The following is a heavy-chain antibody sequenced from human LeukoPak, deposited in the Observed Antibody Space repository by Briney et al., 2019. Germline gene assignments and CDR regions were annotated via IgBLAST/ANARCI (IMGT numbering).Heavy chain of an antibody. V-gene: IGHV4-4*07. CDR1: GGSISSYY. J-gene: IGHJ5*02. CDR3: ARTPRDCSSTSCYFWFDP. D-gene: IGHD2-2*01. CDR2: IYTSGST. Sequence: PSETLSLTCTVSGGSISSYYWSWIRRPAGKGLEWIGRIYTSGSTNYNPSLKSRVTMSVDTSKNQFSLKLSSVTAADTAVYYCARTPRDCSSTSCYFWFDPWGQGTLVTVSS.